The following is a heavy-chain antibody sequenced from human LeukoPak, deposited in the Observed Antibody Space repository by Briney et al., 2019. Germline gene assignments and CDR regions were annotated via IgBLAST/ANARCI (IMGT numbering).Heavy chain of an antibody. CDR3: ATDRRTDYYDSTLYDY. J-gene: IGHJ4*02. Sequence: ASVTVSCTVSGYTLAELSMHWVRQAPGKGLEWMGGFDPEYGETIYAQKFQGRVTMTEDTSTDTAYMELSSLRSEDTAVYYCATDRRTDYYDSTLYDYWGQGTLVTVSS. V-gene: IGHV1-24*01. CDR2: FDPEYGET. D-gene: IGHD3-22*01. CDR1: GYTLAELS.